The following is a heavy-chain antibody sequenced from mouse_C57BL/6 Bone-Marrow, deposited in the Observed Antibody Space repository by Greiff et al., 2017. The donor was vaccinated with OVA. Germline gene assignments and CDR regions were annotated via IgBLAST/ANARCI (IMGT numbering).Heavy chain of an antibody. Sequence: QVQLQQSGAELMKPGASVKLSCKATGYTFTGYWIEWVKQRPGHGLEWIGEMLPGSGSTNSNEKFKGKATFTADTSSNTAYMQLSSLTTEDSAIYYCARCGSYAMDYWGQGTSVTVSS. D-gene: IGHD1-1*01. CDR1: GYTFTGYW. CDR2: MLPGSGST. J-gene: IGHJ4*01. V-gene: IGHV1-9*01. CDR3: ARCGSYAMDY.